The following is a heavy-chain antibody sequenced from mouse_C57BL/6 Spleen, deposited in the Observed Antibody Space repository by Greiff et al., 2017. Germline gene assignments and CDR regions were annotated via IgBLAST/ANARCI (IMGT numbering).Heavy chain of an antibody. CDR2: INPSTGGT. D-gene: IGHD2-5*01. CDR1: GYSFTGYY. Sequence: EVQLQESGPELVKPGASVKISCKASGYSFTGYYMNWVKQSPEKSLEWIGEINPSTGGTTYNQKFKAKATLTVDKSSSTAYMQLKSLTSEDSAVYDCARYRNWDYFDYWGQGTTLTVSS. V-gene: IGHV1-42*01. CDR3: ARYRNWDYFDY. J-gene: IGHJ2*01.